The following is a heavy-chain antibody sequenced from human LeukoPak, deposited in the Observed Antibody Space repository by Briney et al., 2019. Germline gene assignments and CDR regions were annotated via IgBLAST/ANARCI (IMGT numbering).Heavy chain of an antibody. V-gene: IGHV4-34*01. D-gene: IGHD6-13*01. J-gene: IGHJ4*02. Sequence: SETLSVTCAVYGGSFSGYYWSWIRQPPGKGLEWIGEINHSGSTNYNPSLKSRVTISVDTSKNQFSLKLSSVTAADTAVYYCAREGFAWYSSSWYYFDYWGQGTLVTVSS. CDR2: INHSGST. CDR3: AREGFAWYSSSWYYFDY. CDR1: GGSFSGYY.